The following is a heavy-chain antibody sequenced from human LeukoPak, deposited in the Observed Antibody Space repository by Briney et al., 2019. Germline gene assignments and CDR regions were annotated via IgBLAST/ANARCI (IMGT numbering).Heavy chain of an antibody. D-gene: IGHD5/OR15-5a*01. J-gene: IGHJ4*02. CDR1: GFAFSSYG. CDR3: AKDVYGAYDY. CDR2: IRYDGSNK. V-gene: IGHV3-30*02. Sequence: PGGSLRLSCAVSGFAFSSYGMHWVRQAPGKGLEWVTFIRYDGSNKYYADSVKGRFTISRDNSKNTLYLQMNSLRVEDTAMYYCAKDVYGAYDYWGQGTLVTVSS.